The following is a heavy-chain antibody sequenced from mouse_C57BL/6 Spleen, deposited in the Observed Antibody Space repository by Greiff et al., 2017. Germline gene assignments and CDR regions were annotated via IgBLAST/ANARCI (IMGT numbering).Heavy chain of an antibody. CDR3: AIPMITTILDY. J-gene: IGHJ2*01. Sequence: VQLQQSGAELVKPGASVKVSCKASGYTFTSYWLHWVKQRPGRGLEWFGRIHPSDSDTNYNQKFKGKATLTVDKSSSTAYMQLSSLTSEDSAVYYCAIPMITTILDYWGQGTTLTVSS. D-gene: IGHD2-4*01. V-gene: IGHV1-74*01. CDR2: IHPSDSDT. CDR1: GYTFTSYW.